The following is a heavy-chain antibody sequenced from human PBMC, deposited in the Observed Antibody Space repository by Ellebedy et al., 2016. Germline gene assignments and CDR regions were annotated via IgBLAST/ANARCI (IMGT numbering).Heavy chain of an antibody. Sequence: GGSLRLXCIPSGFTFSSFAMSWIRQAPGKGLEWVSQISGSSSYTTYADSVKGRFTISRDNAKNSLYLQMNSLRAEDTAVYYCARKYSGHDYWGQGSLVTVSS. CDR1: GFTFSSFA. V-gene: IGHV3-11*03. CDR3: ARKYSGHDY. J-gene: IGHJ4*02. CDR2: ISGSSSYT. D-gene: IGHD5-12*01.